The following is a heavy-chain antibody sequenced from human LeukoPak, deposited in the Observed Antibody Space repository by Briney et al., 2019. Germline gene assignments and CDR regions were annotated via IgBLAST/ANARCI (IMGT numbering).Heavy chain of an antibody. D-gene: IGHD6-19*01. CDR1: GGSISSYY. CDR2: IYYSGST. Sequence: PSETLSLTCAVSGGSISSYYWSWIRQPPGKGLEWIGYIYYSGSTNYNPSLKSRVTISVDTSKNQFSLKLSSVTAADTAVYYCARHPAYRYSSGWYYFDYWGQGTLVTVSS. V-gene: IGHV4-59*08. CDR3: ARHPAYRYSSGWYYFDY. J-gene: IGHJ4*02.